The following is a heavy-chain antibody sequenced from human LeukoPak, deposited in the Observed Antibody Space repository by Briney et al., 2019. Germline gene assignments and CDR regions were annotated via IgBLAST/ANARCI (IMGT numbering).Heavy chain of an antibody. D-gene: IGHD3-22*01. CDR2: INPNSGGT. Sequence: ASVTVSCKASGYTFTGYYMHWVRQAPGQGLEWMGWINPNSGGTNYAQKFQGRVTMTRDTSISTAYMELSRLRSDDTAVYYCARALLPSTYYDSSDLDYWGQGTLVTVSS. CDR1: GYTFTGYY. V-gene: IGHV1-2*02. J-gene: IGHJ4*02. CDR3: ARALLPSTYYDSSDLDY.